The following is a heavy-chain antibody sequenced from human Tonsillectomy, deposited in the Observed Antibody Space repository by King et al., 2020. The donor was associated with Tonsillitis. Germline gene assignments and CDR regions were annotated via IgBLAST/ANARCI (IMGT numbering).Heavy chain of an antibody. V-gene: IGHV3-21*01. J-gene: IGHJ6*02. CDR3: AREGYYVYYYYGMDV. CDR2: ISSSSSYI. CDR1: GFTFSSYS. Sequence: QLVQSGGGLVKPGGSLRLSCAASGFTFSSYSMNWVRQAPGKGLEWVSSISSSSSYIHYADSVKGRFTISRDNAKNSLYLQMNSLRAEDTAVYYCAREGYYVYYYYGMDVWGQGTTVTVSS. D-gene: IGHD3-10*02.